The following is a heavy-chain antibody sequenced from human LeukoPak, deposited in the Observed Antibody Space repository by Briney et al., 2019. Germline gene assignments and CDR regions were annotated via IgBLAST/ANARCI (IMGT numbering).Heavy chain of an antibody. CDR3: ARGYSSGWYARVLPDY. V-gene: IGHV3-7*01. J-gene: IGHJ4*02. CDR2: IKQDGSEK. CDR1: GFTFSSYW. D-gene: IGHD6-19*01. Sequence: GGSLRLSCAASGFTFSSYWMSWVRQAPGKGLEWVANIKQDGSEKYYVDSVKGRFTISRDNAKNSLYLQMNSLRAEDTAVYYCARGYSSGWYARVLPDYWGQGVVVTVSS.